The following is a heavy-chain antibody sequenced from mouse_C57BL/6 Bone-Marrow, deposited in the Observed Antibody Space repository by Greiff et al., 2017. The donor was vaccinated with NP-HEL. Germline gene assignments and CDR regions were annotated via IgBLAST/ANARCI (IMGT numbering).Heavy chain of an antibody. V-gene: IGHV5-17*01. J-gene: IGHJ4*01. Sequence: EVMLVESGGGLVKPGGSLKLSCAASGFTFSDYGMHWVRQAPEKGLEWVAYISSGSSTIYYAATVKGRFTISRDNAKNTLFLQMTSLRSEDTAMYYCTRGSTMVTTDAMDYWGQGTSVTVSS. CDR1: GFTFSDYG. D-gene: IGHD2-2*01. CDR2: ISSGSSTI. CDR3: TRGSTMVTTDAMDY.